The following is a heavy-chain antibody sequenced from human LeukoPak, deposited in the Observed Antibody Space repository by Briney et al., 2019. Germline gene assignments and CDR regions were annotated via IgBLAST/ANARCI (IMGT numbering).Heavy chain of an antibody. CDR1: GGTFSSYA. J-gene: IGHJ5*02. V-gene: IGHV7-4-1*02. D-gene: IGHD6-6*01. CDR3: ARDRVIAARRGSWFDP. Sequence: ASVKVSCKASGGTFSSYAISWVRQAPGQGLEWMGWINTNTGNPTYAQGFTGRFVFSLDTSVSTAYLQISSLKAEDTAVYYCARDRVIAARRGSWFDPWGQGTLVTVSS. CDR2: INTNTGNP.